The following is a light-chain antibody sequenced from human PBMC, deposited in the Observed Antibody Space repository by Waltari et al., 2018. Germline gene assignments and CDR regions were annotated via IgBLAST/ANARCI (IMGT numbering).Light chain of an antibody. CDR2: EVS. CDR1: SSDVGSYNL. J-gene: IGLJ2*01. V-gene: IGLV2-23*02. Sequence: QSALNQPASVSGSPGQSITISCTGTSSDVGSYNLISWFQQHPGKAPKLMIYEVSKRPSGVSNRFSGSKSGNTASLTISGLQAEDEADYYCCSYAGSSTSHVVFGGGTKLTVL. CDR3: CSYAGSSTSHVV.